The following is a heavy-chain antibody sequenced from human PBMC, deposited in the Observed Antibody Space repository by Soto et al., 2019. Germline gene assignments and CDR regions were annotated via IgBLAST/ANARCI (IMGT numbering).Heavy chain of an antibody. CDR2: ISGSGGNT. CDR1: GFTFSAYA. CDR3: ARKWGDDYIYFDL. V-gene: IGHV3-23*01. Sequence: EVQQLESGGALVQPGGSLRLSCAASGFTFSAYAMSWVRQAPGKGLQWVSTISGSGGNTYYADSVKGRFTISRDNSKNTLHLQMSGLRAEDTAVFYCARKWGDDYIYFDLWGRGTLVTVSS. J-gene: IGHJ2*01. D-gene: IGHD4-4*01.